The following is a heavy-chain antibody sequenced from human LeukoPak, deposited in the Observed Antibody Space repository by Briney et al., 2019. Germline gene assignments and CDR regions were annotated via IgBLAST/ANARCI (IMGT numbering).Heavy chain of an antibody. CDR3: ARESRYSSGWTPFDY. J-gene: IGHJ4*02. Sequence: ASVKVSCKASGYTFTSYGISWVRQAPGQGLVWMGWISAYNGNTNYAQKLQGRVTMTTDTSTSTAYMELRSLRSDDTAVYYCARESRYSSGWTPFDYWGQGTLVTVSS. CDR2: ISAYNGNT. CDR1: GYTFTSYG. V-gene: IGHV1-18*01. D-gene: IGHD6-19*01.